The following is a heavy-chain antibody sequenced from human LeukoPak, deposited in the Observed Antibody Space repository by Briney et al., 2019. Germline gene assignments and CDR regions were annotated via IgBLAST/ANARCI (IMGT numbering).Heavy chain of an antibody. CDR1: GFTFSSYA. V-gene: IGHV3-23*01. CDR3: AKGSGSSGYYYRYYFDY. D-gene: IGHD3-22*01. J-gene: IGHJ4*02. CDR2: ISGSGGST. Sequence: GGSLRLSCAASGFTFSSYAMSWVRQAPGKGLEWVSAISGSGGSTYYADSVKGRFTISRDNSKNTLYLQMNSLRADDTAVYYCAKGSGSSGYYYRYYFDYWGQGTLVTVSS.